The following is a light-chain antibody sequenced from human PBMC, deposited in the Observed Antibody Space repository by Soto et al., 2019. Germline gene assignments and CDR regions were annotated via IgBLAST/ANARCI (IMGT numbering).Light chain of an antibody. Sequence: QSVLTQPPSVSWAPGQRVTISCTGASSNIGAGYDVHWYQQLPGRAPKLLIYGNTNRPSGVPDRFSGSKSGTSASLAITGLQAEDDADYYCLSFDSSLSVVFGGGTKLTVL. V-gene: IGLV1-40*01. CDR2: GNT. CDR1: SSNIGAGYD. CDR3: LSFDSSLSVV. J-gene: IGLJ2*01.